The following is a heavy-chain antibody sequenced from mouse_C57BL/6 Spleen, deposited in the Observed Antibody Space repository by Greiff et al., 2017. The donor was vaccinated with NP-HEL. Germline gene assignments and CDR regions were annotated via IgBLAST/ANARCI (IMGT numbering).Heavy chain of an antibody. Sequence: VQLKQSGPELVKPGASVKISCKASGYSFTGYYMNWVKRSPEKSLEWIGEINPSTGGTTYNQKFKAKATLTVDKSSSTAYMQLKSLTSEDSAVYYCATYDYDAGHYFDYWGQGTTLTVSS. J-gene: IGHJ2*01. CDR1: GYSFTGYY. CDR3: ATYDYDAGHYFDY. D-gene: IGHD2-4*01. CDR2: INPSTGGT. V-gene: IGHV1-42*01.